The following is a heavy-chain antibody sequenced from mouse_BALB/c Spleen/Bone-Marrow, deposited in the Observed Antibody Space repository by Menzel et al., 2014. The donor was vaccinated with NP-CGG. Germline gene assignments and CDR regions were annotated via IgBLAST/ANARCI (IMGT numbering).Heavy chain of an antibody. Sequence: EVMLVESGGGLVQPGGSLKVSCAASGFTFNNYGMSWVRQNPDKRLELVATINRNGGSSYYPDSAKGRFTISRDNAKNTLYLQMSSLKSEDTAIYYCSRGNYGNYVDYFDYWGQGTTLTVSS. CDR2: INRNGGSS. D-gene: IGHD2-1*01. J-gene: IGHJ2*01. CDR1: GFTFNNYG. CDR3: SRGNYGNYVDYFDY. V-gene: IGHV5-6-3*01.